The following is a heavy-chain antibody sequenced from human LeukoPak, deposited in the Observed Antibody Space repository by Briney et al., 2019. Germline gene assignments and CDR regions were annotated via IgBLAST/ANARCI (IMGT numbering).Heavy chain of an antibody. Sequence: GGSLRLSCEASGFTFRNHGMHWVRQAPGKGLEWVAVIWYDGSNKEYADPVKGRFTISRDNPKNTLYLQMNSLRVEDTAVYYCVRDTRSYYLDYWGQGTPVTVSS. CDR3: VRDTRSYYLDY. J-gene: IGHJ4*02. D-gene: IGHD1-26*01. V-gene: IGHV3-33*01. CDR2: IWYDGSNK. CDR1: GFTFRNHG.